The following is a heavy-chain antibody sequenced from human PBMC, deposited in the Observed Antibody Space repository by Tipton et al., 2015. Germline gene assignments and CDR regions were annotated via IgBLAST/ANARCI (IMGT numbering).Heavy chain of an antibody. J-gene: IGHJ5*02. Sequence: TLSLTCTVSGGSITQYYRTWIRQTPGKGLEWIGYINYRGDTNYNPALKSRVTISVDTSKNQFSLKLSSVTAADTAVYYCARARGYDFWSGLYGTWLDPWGQGTLVTVSS. CDR1: GGSITQYY. CDR2: INYRGDT. V-gene: IGHV4-59*12. D-gene: IGHD3-3*01. CDR3: ARARGYDFWSGLYGTWLDP.